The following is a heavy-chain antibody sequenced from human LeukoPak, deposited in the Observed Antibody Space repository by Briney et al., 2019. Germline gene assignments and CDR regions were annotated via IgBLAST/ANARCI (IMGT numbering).Heavy chain of an antibody. V-gene: IGHV1-46*01. D-gene: IGHD5-12*01. CDR2: INPSGGST. CDR1: GYTFTSYY. Sequence: ASVKVSCTASGYTFTSYYMHWVRQAPGQGLERMGIINPSGGSTSYAQKFQGRVTMTRDTSTSTVYMELSSLRSEDTAVYYCASQGATYWFDPWGQGTLVTVSS. J-gene: IGHJ5*02. CDR3: ASQGATYWFDP.